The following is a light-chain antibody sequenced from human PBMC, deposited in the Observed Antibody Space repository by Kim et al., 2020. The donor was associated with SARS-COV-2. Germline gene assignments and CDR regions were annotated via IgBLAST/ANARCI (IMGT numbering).Light chain of an antibody. Sequence: DIQMTQSPSYVSASVGDRVTITCRASQDISSWLAWYQQKPGKAPNLVSYAASSLQGGVPSRFSGSGSGTEFTLTINSLQPEDFATYYCQQANTFPHTFGGGTKVDIK. V-gene: IGKV1-12*01. CDR2: AAS. CDR3: QQANTFPHT. CDR1: QDISSW. J-gene: IGKJ4*01.